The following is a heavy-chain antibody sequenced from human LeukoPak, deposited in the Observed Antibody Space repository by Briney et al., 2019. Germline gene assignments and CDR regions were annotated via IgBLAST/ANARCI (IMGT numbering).Heavy chain of an antibody. J-gene: IGHJ4*02. CDR2: ISSSGSTI. CDR1: GFTFSDYY. CDR3: ARAEPPLPSDFDY. Sequence: GGSLRLSCAASGFTFSDYYMSWIRQAPGKGLEWVSYISSSGSTIYYADSVKGRFTSSRDNAKNSLYLQMNSLRAEDTAVYYCARAEPPLPSDFDYWGQGTLVTVSS. D-gene: IGHD1-14*01. V-gene: IGHV3-11*01.